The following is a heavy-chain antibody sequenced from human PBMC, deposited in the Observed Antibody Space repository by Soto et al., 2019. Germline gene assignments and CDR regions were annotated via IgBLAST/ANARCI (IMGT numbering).Heavy chain of an antibody. V-gene: IGHV4-34*01. D-gene: IGHD6-13*01. J-gene: IGHJ4*02. Sequence: PSETLCLTCAFYVGSFSVYYWSWIRQPPGKGLEWIGEITRSGSTNYNPSLKSRVTISVDTSKQLFSLSLTSVTAADTAVYFCVRALAAVQEWGQGTMVTVSS. CDR2: ITRSGST. CDR3: VRALAAVQE. CDR1: VGSFSVYY.